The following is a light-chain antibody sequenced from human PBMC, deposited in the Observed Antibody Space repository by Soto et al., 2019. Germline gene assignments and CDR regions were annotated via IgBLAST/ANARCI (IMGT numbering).Light chain of an antibody. V-gene: IGKV3-11*01. CDR3: QHRTEWPPFCT. CDR2: DAS. CDR1: QSVATY. Sequence: EIVLTQSPLTLALSPGERATLSCRASQSVATYLAWYQQRPGQAPRLLIYDASHRATGIPARFSGSGSGTDFPLTSSSLEPEDFAAYYCQHRTEWPPFCTFGPGTKVEIQ. J-gene: IGKJ2*02.